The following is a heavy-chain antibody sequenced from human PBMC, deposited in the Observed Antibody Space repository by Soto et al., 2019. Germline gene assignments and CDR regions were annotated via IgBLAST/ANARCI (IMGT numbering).Heavy chain of an antibody. J-gene: IGHJ4*02. Sequence: EVQLLESGGDLVQPGGSLRVSCAASGFTFTDDAMSWVRQAPGKGLEWVSTVSGSGSSTFYADSVKGRFTISRDNLKNTVYLQMNSLRAEDTALYYCANGWDLYFHILGQGTLVTVSS. V-gene: IGHV3-23*01. CDR2: VSGSGSST. CDR3: ANGWDLYFHI. D-gene: IGHD1-26*01. CDR1: GFTFTDDA.